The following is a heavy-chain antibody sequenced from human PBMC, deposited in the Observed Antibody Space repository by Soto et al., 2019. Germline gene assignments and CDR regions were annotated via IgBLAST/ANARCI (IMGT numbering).Heavy chain of an antibody. Sequence: GGSLRLSCAASGFTFRDHFMSWVRQTPGKGLEYVSSIDRSGTTTYYANSVQGRFTISRDNSKNTVYLQMGSLRPEDMAVYYCARRARPDFYYMDVWGKGTTVTVSS. J-gene: IGHJ6*03. CDR2: IDRSGTTT. CDR1: GFTFRDHF. D-gene: IGHD6-6*01. V-gene: IGHV3-64*01. CDR3: ARRARPDFYYMDV.